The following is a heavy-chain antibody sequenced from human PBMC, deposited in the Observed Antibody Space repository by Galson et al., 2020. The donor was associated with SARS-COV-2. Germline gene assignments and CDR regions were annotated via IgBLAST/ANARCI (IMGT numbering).Heavy chain of an antibody. J-gene: IGHJ6*02. V-gene: IGHV1-8*01. CDR3: ASATPLPYDSSGYHSDYYYGMDV. CDR1: GYTFTSYD. D-gene: IGHD3-22*01. CDR2: MNPNSGNT. Sequence: GASVKVSCKASGYTFTSYDINWVRQATGQGLEWMGWMNPNSGNTGYAQKFQGRVTMTRNTSISTAYMELSSLRSEDTAVYYCASATPLPYDSSGYHSDYYYGMDVWGQGTTVTVS.